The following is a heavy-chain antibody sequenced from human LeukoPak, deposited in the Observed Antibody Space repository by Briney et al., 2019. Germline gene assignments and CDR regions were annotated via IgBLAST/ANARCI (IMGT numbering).Heavy chain of an antibody. V-gene: IGHV3-23*01. D-gene: IGHD1-1*01. CDR2: INHNGGNT. CDR1: GFSFSTYA. J-gene: IGHJ4*02. CDR3: AKVYVRNEYYFDY. Sequence: GGSLRLSCAASGFSFSTYALGWVRQAPGKGLEWVSTINHNGGNTYYADSVKGRFTISRDNSKNTLYLQMNSLRAEDTAVYYCAKVYVRNEYYFDYWGQGTLVTVSS.